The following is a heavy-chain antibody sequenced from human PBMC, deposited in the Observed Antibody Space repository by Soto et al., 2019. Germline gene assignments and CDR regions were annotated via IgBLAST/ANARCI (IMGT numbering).Heavy chain of an antibody. CDR2: INPNSGGT. V-gene: IGHV1-2*04. D-gene: IGHD3-3*01. CDR1: GYTFTGYY. Sequence: ASVKVSCKPSGYTFTGYYMHWVRQAPGQGLEWMGWINPNSGGTNYAQKFQGWVTMTRDTSISTAYMELSRLRSDDTAVYYCARGLLECLLEPPGWFDPWGQGTLVTVSS. J-gene: IGHJ5*02. CDR3: ARGLLECLLEPPGWFDP.